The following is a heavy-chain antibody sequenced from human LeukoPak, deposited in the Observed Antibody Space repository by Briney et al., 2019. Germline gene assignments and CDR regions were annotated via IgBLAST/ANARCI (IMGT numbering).Heavy chain of an antibody. Sequence: GGSLRLSCAASGFTFDDYAMHWVRQAPGKGLEWVSGINWNSGSIGYADSVKGRFTISRDNAKNSLYLQMNSLRAEDTALYYCAKDMSGPLRGWGQGTLVTVSS. D-gene: IGHD3-3*01. CDR1: GFTFDDYA. CDR3: AKDMSGPLRG. CDR2: INWNSGSI. J-gene: IGHJ4*02. V-gene: IGHV3-9*01.